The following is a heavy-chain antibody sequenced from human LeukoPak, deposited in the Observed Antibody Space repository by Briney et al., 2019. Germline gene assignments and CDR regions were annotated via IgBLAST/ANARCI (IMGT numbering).Heavy chain of an antibody. J-gene: IGHJ1*01. Sequence: SETLSLTCTVSGHSIINTYYWGWTRQSPGKGLEWIGSIHHSGNRFESGSTHYNPSLRSRVTVSADTSKNEFSLTLRSVTAADTAVYFCARNASSGFFNDWGRGTLVTVSS. V-gene: IGHV4-28*01. CDR3: ARNASSGFFND. CDR1: GHSIINTYY. CDR2: IHHSGNRFESGST. D-gene: IGHD6-25*01.